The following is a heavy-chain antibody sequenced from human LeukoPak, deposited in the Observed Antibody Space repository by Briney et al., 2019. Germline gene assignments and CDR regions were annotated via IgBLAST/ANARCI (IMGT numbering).Heavy chain of an antibody. CDR2: ISGSGGST. D-gene: IGHD6-13*01. CDR1: GFTFSSYA. V-gene: IGHV3-23*01. Sequence: GGSLRLSCAASGFTFSSYAMSWVRQAPGEGLEWVSAISGSGGSTYYADSVKGRFTISRDNSKNTLYLQMNSLRAEDTAVYYCAKGQGSSWYEFDYWGQGTLVTVSS. J-gene: IGHJ4*02. CDR3: AKGQGSSWYEFDY.